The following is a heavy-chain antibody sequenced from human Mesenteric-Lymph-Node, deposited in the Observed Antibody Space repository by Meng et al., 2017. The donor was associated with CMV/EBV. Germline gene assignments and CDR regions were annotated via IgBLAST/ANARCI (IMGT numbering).Heavy chain of an antibody. V-gene: IGHV3-30*02. CDR2: IRYDGSNK. Sequence: GESLKISCAASGFSFSSYSMNWVRQAPGKGLEWVAFIRYDGSNKYYADSVKGRFTISRDNSKNTLYLQMNSLRAEDTAVYYCAKGLYYDSSGYLDYWGQGTLVTVSS. CDR1: GFSFSSYS. D-gene: IGHD3-22*01. CDR3: AKGLYYDSSGYLDY. J-gene: IGHJ4*02.